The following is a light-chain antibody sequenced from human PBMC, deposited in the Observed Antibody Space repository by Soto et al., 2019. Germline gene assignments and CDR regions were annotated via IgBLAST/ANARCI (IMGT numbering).Light chain of an antibody. V-gene: IGKV3-15*01. CDR3: QKYNDWPPSWT. Sequence: EIVMTQSPATLSLSPGERVTLSCRASQSISSTLAWHQQRPGQAPRLLIYGVSTRATGIPARFSGSGSGTEFTLTISSLQSEDFAVYYCQKYNDWPPSWTFGQGTKVEIK. CDR1: QSISST. CDR2: GVS. J-gene: IGKJ1*01.